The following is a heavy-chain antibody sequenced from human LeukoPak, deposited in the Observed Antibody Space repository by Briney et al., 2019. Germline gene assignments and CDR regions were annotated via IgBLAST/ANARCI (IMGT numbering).Heavy chain of an antibody. V-gene: IGHV4-4*02. CDR1: GGSFSSDNW. CDR3: GRNGAYNLDF. CDR2: IFHSGST. J-gene: IGHJ4*02. Sequence: SETLSLTCALSGGSFSSDNWWSWVRQPPGKGLEWIGEIFHSGSTNYNPSLKSRLTISLDKPKNQLSLKLSSVIAADPAVYYCGRNGAYNLDFWGQGTLVTVSS. D-gene: IGHD1-14*01.